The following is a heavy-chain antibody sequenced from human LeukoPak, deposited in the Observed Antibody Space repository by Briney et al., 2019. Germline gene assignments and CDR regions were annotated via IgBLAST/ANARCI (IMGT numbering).Heavy chain of an antibody. CDR1: GGSISSYY. Sequence: SETLSLTCTVSGGSISSYYWSWIRQPPGNGLEWIGYIYTSGSTNYNPSLKSRVTISVDTSKNQFSLKLSSVTAADTAVYYCASSGYCTNGVCYYYYYMDVWGKGTTVTVSS. V-gene: IGHV4-4*09. CDR3: ASSGYCTNGVCYYYYYMDV. D-gene: IGHD2-8*01. CDR2: IYTSGST. J-gene: IGHJ6*03.